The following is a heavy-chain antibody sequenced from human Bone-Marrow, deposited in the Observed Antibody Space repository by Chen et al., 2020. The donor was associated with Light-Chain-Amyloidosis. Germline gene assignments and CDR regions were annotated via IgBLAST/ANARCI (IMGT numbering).Heavy chain of an antibody. CDR2: IYPDDSDA. D-gene: IGHD5-12*01. Sequence: EVQLEQSGPEVKKPGESLKISCKGSGYTFPNYWIGWVRQMPGEGLEWMGVIYPDDSDARNSPAFEGQVTISADKSITTAYLQWRSLKASDTAMYYCARRRDGYNFDYWGQGTLVTVSS. V-gene: IGHV5-51*01. J-gene: IGHJ4*02. CDR3: ARRRDGYNFDY. CDR1: GYTFPNYW.